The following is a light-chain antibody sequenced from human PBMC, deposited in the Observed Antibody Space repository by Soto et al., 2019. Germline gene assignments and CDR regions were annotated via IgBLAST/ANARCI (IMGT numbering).Light chain of an antibody. Sequence: EIVMTQSPATLSVSPGERATLSCRASQSVSSNLAWYQQKPGQAPRLLIYGASTRATGIPARFSGSGSGTEFTLTISSLQSEDFTVYSCLQCHNLWAFGQGTKVDIK. V-gene: IGKV3-15*01. CDR1: QSVSSN. CDR3: LQCHNLWA. CDR2: GAS. J-gene: IGKJ1*01.